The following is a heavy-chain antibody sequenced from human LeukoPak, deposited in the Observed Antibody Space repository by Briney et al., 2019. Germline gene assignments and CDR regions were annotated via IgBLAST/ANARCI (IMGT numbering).Heavy chain of an antibody. CDR1: GFTFGTYA. Sequence: GGSLRLSCAASGFTFGTYAMNWVRQAPGKGLEWVSYITSSGGTIYYADSVKGRFTTSRDNAKNSLYLQMNSLRAEDTAVYYCATTGVLTGFYTWDFDYWGQGTLVTVSS. CDR3: ATTGVLTGFYTWDFDY. V-gene: IGHV3-48*03. J-gene: IGHJ4*02. CDR2: ITSSGGTI. D-gene: IGHD3-9*01.